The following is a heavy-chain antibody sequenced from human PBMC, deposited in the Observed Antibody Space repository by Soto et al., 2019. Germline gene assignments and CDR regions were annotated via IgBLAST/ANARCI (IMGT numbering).Heavy chain of an antibody. CDR2: IYWDDDK. J-gene: IGHJ4*02. Sequence: QITLKESGPTLVKPTQTLTLTCTFSGFSLSTSGLGVGWIRQPPGTALEWLALIYWDDDKRYSPSLKSRLTITKDTSKNQVVLTMTNMDPVDTATYYCAHSIVTASLLDYWGQGTLVTVSS. CDR3: AHSIVTASLLDY. D-gene: IGHD2-21*02. CDR1: GFSLSTSGLG. V-gene: IGHV2-5*02.